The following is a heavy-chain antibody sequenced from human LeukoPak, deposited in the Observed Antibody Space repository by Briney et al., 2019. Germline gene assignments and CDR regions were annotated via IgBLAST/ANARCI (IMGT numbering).Heavy chain of an antibody. CDR2: ISSSGSTI. J-gene: IGHJ4*02. CDR1: GFTFSDYY. Sequence: GGSLRLSCAASGFTFSDYYMSWIRQAPGKGLEWVSYISSSGSTIYYADSVKGRFTISRDNAKNSLYLQMDSLRSEDTAVYYCATGEELEPHDYWGQGTLVTVSS. D-gene: IGHD1-1*01. CDR3: ATGEELEPHDY. V-gene: IGHV3-11*01.